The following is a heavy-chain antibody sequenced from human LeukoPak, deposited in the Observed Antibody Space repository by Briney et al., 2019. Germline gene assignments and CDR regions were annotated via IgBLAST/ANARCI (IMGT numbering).Heavy chain of an antibody. D-gene: IGHD3-22*01. CDR2: INTSGGTT. V-gene: IGHV1-46*01. CDR1: GYTFTDYY. CDR3: ARDLSHRYYHSTGYAFDY. Sequence: ASVKVSCKASGYTFTDYYLHWVRRAPGQGLEWMGIINTSGGTTNYAQKFQGRVTMTRDTSTSTVYMDLSSLRSEDTAMYYCARDLSHRYYHSTGYAFDYWGQGTLVTVSS. J-gene: IGHJ4*02.